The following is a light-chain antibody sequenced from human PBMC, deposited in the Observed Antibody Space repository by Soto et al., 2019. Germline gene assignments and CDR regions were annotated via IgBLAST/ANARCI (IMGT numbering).Light chain of an antibody. J-gene: IGKJ4*01. CDR2: HAS. CDR3: QQRSNWPLT. CDR1: QSISTY. Sequence: EIVLTQSPATLSLSPGERATLSCRASQSISTYLVWYQQKPGQAPRLLMYHASNRATGIPARFSGSGSGTDFTLTISSLDPEDFSVYYCQQRSNWPLTFGGGTKVDIK. V-gene: IGKV3-11*01.